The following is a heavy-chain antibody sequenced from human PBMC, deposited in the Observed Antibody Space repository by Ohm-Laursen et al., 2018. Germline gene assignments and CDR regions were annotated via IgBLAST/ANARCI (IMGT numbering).Heavy chain of an antibody. CDR2: ISNDENYK. CDR1: ASGFSFSRYG. J-gene: IGHJ4*02. D-gene: IGHD1-14*01. Sequence: SLRLSCAASAASGFSFSRYGMHWVRQAPGKGLEWVAVISNDENYKNYADSVRGRFTISRDNSENTLYLQMNSLRAEDTAVYYCAKAHLKNLDYWGQGSLVTVSS. V-gene: IGHV3-30*18. CDR3: AKAHLKNLDY.